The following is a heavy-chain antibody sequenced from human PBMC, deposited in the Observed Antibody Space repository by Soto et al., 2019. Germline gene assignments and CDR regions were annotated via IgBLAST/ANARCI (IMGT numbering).Heavy chain of an antibody. CDR3: ARLPVADLYRDY. CDR2: IIPILGTS. CDR1: GGTFSSYA. V-gene: IGHV1-69*11. Sequence: QVQLVQSGAEVKKPGSSVKVSCKASGGTFSSYAISWVRQAPGQGLEWMGGIIPILGTSNYAQKFQGRVTITADESTRAACMELSSLRSEDTAVYYCARLPVADLYRDYWGQGTLVTVSS. D-gene: IGHD6-19*01. J-gene: IGHJ4*02.